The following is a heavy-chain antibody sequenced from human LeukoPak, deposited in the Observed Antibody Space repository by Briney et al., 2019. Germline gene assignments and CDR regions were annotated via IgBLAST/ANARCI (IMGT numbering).Heavy chain of an antibody. CDR2: INPNSGGT. D-gene: IGHD4-17*01. CDR3: ARGGDYGDYLQGDY. Sequence: ASVKVSCKASGYTFTGYYMHWVRQAPGQGLEWMGWINPNSGGTNYAQEFQGRVTMTRDTSISTAYMELSRLRSDDTAVYYCARGGDYGDYLQGDYWGQGTLVTVSS. CDR1: GYTFTGYY. J-gene: IGHJ4*02. V-gene: IGHV1-2*02.